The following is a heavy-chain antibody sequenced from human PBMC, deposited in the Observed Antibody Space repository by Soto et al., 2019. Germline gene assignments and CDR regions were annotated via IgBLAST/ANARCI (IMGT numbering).Heavy chain of an antibody. D-gene: IGHD6-6*01. CDR2: IYSGGST. J-gene: IGHJ4*02. CDR1: GFTVSSNY. Sequence: EVQLVESGGGLVQPGGSLRLSCAASGFTVSSNYMSWVRQAPGKGLEWVSVIYSGGSTYYADSVKGRFTISRDNSKNTLYLQMNSLRAEDTAVYYCARDVRQSIAARLIGVDWGQGTLVTVSS. CDR3: ARDVRQSIAARLIGVD. V-gene: IGHV3-66*01.